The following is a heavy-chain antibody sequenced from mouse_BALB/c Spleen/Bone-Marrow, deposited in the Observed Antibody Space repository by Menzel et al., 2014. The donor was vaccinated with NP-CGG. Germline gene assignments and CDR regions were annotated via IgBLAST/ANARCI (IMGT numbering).Heavy chain of an antibody. CDR1: GFTFXSYT. V-gene: IGHV5-6-4*01. J-gene: IGHJ2*01. D-gene: IGHD1-2*01. CDR3: TRDNGPFDY. Sequence: EVKLMESGGGLVKPGGSLKLSCAASGFTFXSYTMPWVRQTPEKRLEWVATITSGGSYTYYPDSVKGRFTISRDNAKNTLYLQMSSLKSEDTAMYYCTRDNGPFDYWGQGTTLTVSS. CDR2: ITSGGSYT.